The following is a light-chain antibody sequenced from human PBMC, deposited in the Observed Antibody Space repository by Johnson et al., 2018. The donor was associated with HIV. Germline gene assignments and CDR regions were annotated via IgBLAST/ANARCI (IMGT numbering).Light chain of an antibody. Sequence: QSVLTQPPSVSAAPGQKVTISCSGSSSNIGNNYVSWYQQLPGTAPKLLIYENNKRPSGIPDRFSGSKSGTSATLAITGLQPGDEADYYCGTWDSSLYVFVFGSGTKVTVL. CDR2: ENN. CDR3: GTWDSSLYVFV. J-gene: IGLJ1*01. CDR1: SSNIGNNY. V-gene: IGLV1-51*02.